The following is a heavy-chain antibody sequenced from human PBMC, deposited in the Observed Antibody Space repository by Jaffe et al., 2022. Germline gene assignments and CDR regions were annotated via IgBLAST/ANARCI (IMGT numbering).Heavy chain of an antibody. CDR3: TTESVLLWFRELLAGYYFDY. V-gene: IGHV3-15*01. CDR1: GFTFSNAW. J-gene: IGHJ4*02. CDR2: IKSKTDGGTT. D-gene: IGHD3-10*01. Sequence: EVQLVESGGGLVKPGGSLRLSCAASGFTFSNAWMSWVRQAPGKGLEWVGRIKSKTDGGTTDYAAPVKGRFTISRDDSKNTLYLQMNSLKTEDTAVYYCTTESVLLWFRELLAGYYFDYWGQGTLVTVSS.